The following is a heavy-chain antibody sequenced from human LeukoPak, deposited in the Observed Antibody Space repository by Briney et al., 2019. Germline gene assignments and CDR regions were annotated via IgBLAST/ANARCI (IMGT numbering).Heavy chain of an antibody. V-gene: IGHV3-21*01. J-gene: IGHJ6*03. CDR3: ARDPYSGAYGDTYYYYMDV. CDR2: ITSSSSYT. CDR1: GFDFRSYS. D-gene: IGHD1-26*01. Sequence: GGSLRLSCAASGFDFRSYSMNWVRQAPGKGLEWVSSITSSSSYTFYADSVKGRFTISRDNARNSLYLQMNSLRAEDTAVYYCARDPYSGAYGDTYYYYMDVWGKGTTVTISS.